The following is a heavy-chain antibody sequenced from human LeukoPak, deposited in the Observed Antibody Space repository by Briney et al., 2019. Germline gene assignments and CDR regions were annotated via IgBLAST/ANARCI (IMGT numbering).Heavy chain of an antibody. CDR1: GYSISSGYY. CDR2: IYHSGST. J-gene: IGHJ6*03. Sequence: SETLSLTCTVSGYSISSGYYWGWIRQPPGKGLEWIGSIYHSGSTYYNPSLKSRVTISVDTSKNQFSLKLSSVTAADTAVYYCARGRIAARSYMDVWGKGTTVTVSS. D-gene: IGHD6-6*01. CDR3: ARGRIAARSYMDV. V-gene: IGHV4-38-2*02.